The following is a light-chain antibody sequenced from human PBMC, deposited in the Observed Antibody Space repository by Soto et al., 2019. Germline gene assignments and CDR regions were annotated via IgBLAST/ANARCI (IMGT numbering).Light chain of an antibody. V-gene: IGKV1-33*01. CDR2: EAS. CDR1: QDIKNY. J-gene: IGKJ4*01. CDR3: QQCDDFST. Sequence: DIQMTQSPSSLSASVGERVTITCQASQDIKNYLNWYQQKPGKAPKLLIYEASTMDTGVPSRFSGSGSGRSFTFTISSLQAEDIATYYCQQCDDFSTFGGGTRIEIK.